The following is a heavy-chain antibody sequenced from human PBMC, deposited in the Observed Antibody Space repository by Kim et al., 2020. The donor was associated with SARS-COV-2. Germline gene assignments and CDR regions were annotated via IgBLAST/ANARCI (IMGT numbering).Heavy chain of an antibody. J-gene: IGHJ5*02. CDR2: IYHSGST. V-gene: IGHV4-30-2*01. D-gene: IGHD3-3*01. Sequence: SETLSLTCAVSGGSISSGGYSWSWIRQPPGKGLEWIWYIYHSGSTYYNPSLKSRVTISVDRSKNQFSLKLSSVTAADTAVYCCARRGSYDFWSGYSDWFDPWGQGTLVTVSS. CDR1: GGSISSGGYS. CDR3: ARRGSYDFWSGYSDWFDP.